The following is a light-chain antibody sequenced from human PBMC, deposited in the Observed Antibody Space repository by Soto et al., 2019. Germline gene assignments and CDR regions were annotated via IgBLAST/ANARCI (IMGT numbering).Light chain of an antibody. V-gene: IGKV1-39*01. CDR2: DAS. Sequence: DIQMTQSPSSLSASVGDRVTITCRASQSISRYLNWYQQKPGKAPNLLIYDASTLQEGVPSRFSGSGSGTEFTLTVTRLQPDDFATYFCQQYDKYSTFGHGTKVDVK. J-gene: IGKJ1*01. CDR3: QQYDKYST. CDR1: QSISRY.